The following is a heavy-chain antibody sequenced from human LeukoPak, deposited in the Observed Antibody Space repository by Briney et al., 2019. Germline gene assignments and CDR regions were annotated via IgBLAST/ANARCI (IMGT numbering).Heavy chain of an antibody. V-gene: IGHV3-30*02. CDR1: GFTFSSYG. J-gene: IGHJ4*02. CDR3: ATLRDGYNYFDY. Sequence: PGGSLRLSCAASGFTFSSYGMHWVRQAPGKGLEWVAFIRYDGSNKYYADSVKGRFTISRDNSKNTLYLQMDSLRAEDTAVYYCATLRDGYNYFDYWGQGTLVTVSS. D-gene: IGHD5-24*01. CDR2: IRYDGSNK.